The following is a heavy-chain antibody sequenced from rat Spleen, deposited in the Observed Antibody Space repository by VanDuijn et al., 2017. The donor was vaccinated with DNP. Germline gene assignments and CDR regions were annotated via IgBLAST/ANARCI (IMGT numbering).Heavy chain of an antibody. CDR2: INTGSGGT. CDR1: GYTFTSYY. V-gene: IGHV1-43*01. J-gene: IGHJ2*01. D-gene: IGHD1-2*01. CDR3: ARYSLIKRMWDY. Sequence: QIQLQQSGAELAKPGSSVKISCTASGYTFTSYYIGWIKQTTGQGLEYIGYINTGSGGTNYNERFKGKATLTVDKSSSTAFMQLSSLTPDDSAVYSCARYSLIKRMWDYWGQGVTVTVSS.